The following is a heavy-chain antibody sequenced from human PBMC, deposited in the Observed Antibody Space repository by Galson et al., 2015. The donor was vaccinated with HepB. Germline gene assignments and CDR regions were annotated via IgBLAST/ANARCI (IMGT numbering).Heavy chain of an antibody. V-gene: IGHV3-73*01. J-gene: IGHJ4*02. D-gene: IGHD2-15*01. Sequence: SLRLSCAASGFTFSGSAMHWVRQASGKGLEWVGRIRSKANSYATAYAASVKGRFTISRDDSKNTAYLQMNSLKTEDTAVYYGTRLNEFDSRRSGGSRCAYWGQGTLVTVSS. CDR3: TRLNEFDSRRSGGSRCAY. CDR1: GFTFSGSA. CDR2: IRSKANSYAT.